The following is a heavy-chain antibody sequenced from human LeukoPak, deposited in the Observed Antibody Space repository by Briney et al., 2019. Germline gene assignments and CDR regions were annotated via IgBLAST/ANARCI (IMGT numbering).Heavy chain of an antibody. D-gene: IGHD4/OR15-4a*01. CDR2: IKPDGGGV. V-gene: IGHV3-7*03. J-gene: IGHJ4*02. CDR1: GLIFSRYW. CDR3: AKRARDVENY. Sequence: GGSLRLSCAASGLIFSRYWMTWVRQTAGKGLEWVATIKPDGGGVYSVDSVKGRFTTSRDNSKNMLYLKMNSLRAEDTAVYYCAKRARDVENYWGQGTLVTVSS.